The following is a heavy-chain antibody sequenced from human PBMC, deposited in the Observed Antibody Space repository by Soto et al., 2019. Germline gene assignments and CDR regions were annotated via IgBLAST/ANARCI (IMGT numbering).Heavy chain of an antibody. CDR2: IYYSGST. V-gene: IGHV4-59*01. CDR1: GGSISSYY. J-gene: IGHJ6*03. Sequence: SETLSLTCTVSGGSISSYYWSWIRQPPGKGLEWIGYIYYSGSTNYNPSLKSRVTISVDTSKNQFSLKLSSVTAADTAVYYCARGVPYDYYYYYMDVWGKGTTVTVSS. CDR3: ARGVPYDYYYYYMDV. D-gene: IGHD4-17*01.